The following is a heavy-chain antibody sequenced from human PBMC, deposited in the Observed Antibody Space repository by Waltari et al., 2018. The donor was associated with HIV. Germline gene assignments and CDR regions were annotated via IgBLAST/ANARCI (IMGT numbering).Heavy chain of an antibody. Sequence: QSRTDLRSPRASVRVPCRTSAYKFVDSDITWVRQARGQGLEWMGCINPKTGDTHSLEKYWGRRTLTRDISTATAYLDLANLARDDTATNYCTRGLALRIAAPGADVWGQGTTVFVFS. CDR3: TRGLALRIAAPGADV. J-gene: IGHJ6*02. V-gene: IGHV1-8*01. CDR2: INPKTGDT. D-gene: IGHD4-17*01. CDR1: AYKFVDSD.